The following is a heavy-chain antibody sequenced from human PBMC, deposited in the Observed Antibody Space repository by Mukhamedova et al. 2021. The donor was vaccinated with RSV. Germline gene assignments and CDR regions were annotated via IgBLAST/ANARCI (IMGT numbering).Heavy chain of an antibody. CDR3: ARHGQQGYCTSTSCPPIDF. V-gene: IGHV5-10-1*01. Sequence: GRIDPSDSYTNYSPSFRGHVTISVDKSISTAYLQWSSLKASDIAMYYCARHGQQGYCTSTSCPPIDFWGQGTLVTVSS. J-gene: IGHJ4*02. D-gene: IGHD2-2*01. CDR2: IDPSDSYT.